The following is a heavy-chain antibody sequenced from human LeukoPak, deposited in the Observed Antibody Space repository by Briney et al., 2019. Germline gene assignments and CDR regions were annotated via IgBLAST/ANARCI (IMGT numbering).Heavy chain of an antibody. D-gene: IGHD2-8*01. CDR2: INHSGST. J-gene: IGHJ6*02. CDR3: ARARFVLGFTDV. CDR1: GGSISSGGYS. V-gene: IGHV4-30-2*01. Sequence: SQTLSPTCAVSGGSISSGGYSWSWIRQPPGKGLEWIGEINHSGSTNYNPSLKSRVTISVDTSKNQFSLKLSSVTAADTAVYYCARARFVLGFTDVWGQGTTVTVSS.